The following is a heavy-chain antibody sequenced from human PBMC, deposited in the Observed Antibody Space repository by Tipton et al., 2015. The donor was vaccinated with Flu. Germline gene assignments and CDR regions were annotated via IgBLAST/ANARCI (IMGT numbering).Heavy chain of an antibody. CDR2: IYTSGST. J-gene: IGHJ5*02. CDR3: ARRDYSNYVSQPKNWFDP. D-gene: IGHD4-11*01. CDR1: GGSISSSSYY. V-gene: IGHV4-61*09. Sequence: TLSLTCTVSGGSISSSSYYWTWIRQPAGKGLEWIGQIYTSGSTKYNPSLKSRVTFSVDRSKNQFSLKLTSVTAADTAVYYCARRDYSNYVSQPKNWFDPWGQGTLVTV.